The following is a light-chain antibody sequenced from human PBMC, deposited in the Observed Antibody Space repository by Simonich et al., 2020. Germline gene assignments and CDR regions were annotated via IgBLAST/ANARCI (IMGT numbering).Light chain of an antibody. Sequence: QHVLTQPPSASASLGASVTLTCTLSSGYSNYKVDWYQQRPGRGPRFVMRVGTGGIVGSKGDGIPDRFSVLGSGLNRYLTIKNIQEEDESDYHCGADHGSGSNFDVVFGGGTKLTVL. CDR2: VGTGGIVG. V-gene: IGLV9-49*01. J-gene: IGLJ2*01. CDR1: SGYSNYK. CDR3: GADHGSGSNFDVV.